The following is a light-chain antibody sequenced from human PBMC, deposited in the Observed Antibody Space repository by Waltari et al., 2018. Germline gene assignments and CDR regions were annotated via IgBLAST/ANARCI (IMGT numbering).Light chain of an antibody. CDR2: TAS. CDR1: QGIRGE. CDR3: LQDFSYPWT. V-gene: IGKV1-6*01. Sequence: IQMTQSPSSLSASVGDRVTITCRASQGIRGELGWYQQKPGKAPELLIYTASRLQSGVPSRLSGSGFGTDFTLTISSLQPEDSATYYCLQDFSYPWTFGQGTNVEIK. J-gene: IGKJ1*01.